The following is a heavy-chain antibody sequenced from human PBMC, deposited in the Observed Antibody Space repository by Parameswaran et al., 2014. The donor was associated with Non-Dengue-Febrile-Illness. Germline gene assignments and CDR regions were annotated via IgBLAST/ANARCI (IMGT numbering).Heavy chain of an antibody. CDR3: ARQGGDDLKKGLWGDEINDAFDI. D-gene: IGHD3/OR15-3a*01. Sequence: VRQAPGKGLEWIGSIYYSGSTYYNPSLKSRVTISVDTSKNQFSLKLSSVTAADTAVYYCARQGGDDLKKGLWGDEINDAFDIWGQGTMVTVSS. V-gene: IGHV4-39*01. J-gene: IGHJ3*02. CDR2: IYYSGST.